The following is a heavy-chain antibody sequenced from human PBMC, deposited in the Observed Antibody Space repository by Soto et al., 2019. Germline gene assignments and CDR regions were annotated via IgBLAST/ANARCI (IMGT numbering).Heavy chain of an antibody. V-gene: IGHV3-30*18. CDR2: ISDDGTKK. CDR3: AKEFWETVGYYFDC. CDR1: GFSFSKYG. J-gene: IGHJ4*02. D-gene: IGHD3-10*01. Sequence: QVQLVESGGGVVQPGRSLRLSCAASGFSFSKYGMHWVRQAPGKGLEWVAAISDDGTKKYYGDSVKGRFTISRDNSKNTLYLQMDSLRAEDTAIYYCAKEFWETVGYYFDCWGQGTLVTVSS.